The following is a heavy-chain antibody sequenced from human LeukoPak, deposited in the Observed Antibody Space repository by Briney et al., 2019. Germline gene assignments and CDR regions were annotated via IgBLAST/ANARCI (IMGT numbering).Heavy chain of an antibody. Sequence: GGSLRLSCAASGFTFSNYGMHWVRQAPGKGLEWVAVISYDGSNEYYADSVKGRFTISRDNSKNTLYLQMNSLRAEDTAVYYCARGLPITMIVVVITTPSFDYWGQGTLVTVSS. CDR2: ISYDGSNE. D-gene: IGHD3-22*01. CDR3: ARGLPITMIVVVITTPSFDY. CDR1: GFTFSNYG. V-gene: IGHV3-30*03. J-gene: IGHJ4*02.